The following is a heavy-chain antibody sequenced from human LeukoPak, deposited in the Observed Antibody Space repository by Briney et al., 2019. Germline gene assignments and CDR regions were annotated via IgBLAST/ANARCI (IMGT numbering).Heavy chain of an antibody. D-gene: IGHD1-26*01. CDR2: LSHTETLYQSGNS. CDR3: ARGSWELLPDY. Sequence: KPSETLSLTCTVSGYSISTGYYWGWIRQPPGRGLEWIGSLSHTETLYQSGNSNYNPSLKSRVTISLDTSKNQFSLKLTSVTAADTAVYYCARGSWELLPDYWGQGTLVTVSS. V-gene: IGHV4-38-2*02. J-gene: IGHJ4*02. CDR1: GYSISTGYY.